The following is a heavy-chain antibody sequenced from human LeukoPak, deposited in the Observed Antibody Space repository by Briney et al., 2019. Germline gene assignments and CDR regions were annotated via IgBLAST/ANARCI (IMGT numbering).Heavy chain of an antibody. V-gene: IGHV3-21*01. CDR2: ISTSSSYI. D-gene: IGHD1-20*01. CDR1: GLILRAYN. CDR3: ARDDNWNDKPFDF. Sequence: GGSLRLSCAASGLILRAYNMNWFRQAPGKGLDWVSSISTSSSYIYYADSVKGRFTISRDNAENSLYLQMHSLRVEDTALYYCARDDNWNDKPFDFWGQGTLVTVSS. J-gene: IGHJ4*02.